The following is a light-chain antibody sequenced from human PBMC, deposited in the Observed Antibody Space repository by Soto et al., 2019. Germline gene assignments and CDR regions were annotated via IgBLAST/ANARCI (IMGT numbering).Light chain of an antibody. Sequence: IVLTQSPGTLSLSPGEKATLSCRASQSVSRNYLAWYQQKPGQAPRLLIYGASSRATGIPERFSGSGSGTDFTLIISRLEPEDFAVYFCQQYGSSPPYTFGQGTKVDIK. CDR3: QQYGSSPPYT. CDR1: QSVSRNY. CDR2: GAS. V-gene: IGKV3-20*01. J-gene: IGKJ2*01.